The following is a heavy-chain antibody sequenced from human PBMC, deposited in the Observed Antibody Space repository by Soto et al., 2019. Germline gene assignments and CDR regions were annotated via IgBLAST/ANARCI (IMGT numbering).Heavy chain of an antibody. D-gene: IGHD3-9*01. Sequence: PSETLSLTCTVSGDSISSYYWSWIRQPPGKGLEWIGYIYYSGSTNYNPSLKSRVTISVDASKNQFSLKLSSVTAADTAVYYCAREANILTGYFPLWGQGTLVTVSS. CDR3: AREANILTGYFPL. V-gene: IGHV4-59*01. CDR2: IYYSGST. CDR1: GDSISSYY. J-gene: IGHJ4*02.